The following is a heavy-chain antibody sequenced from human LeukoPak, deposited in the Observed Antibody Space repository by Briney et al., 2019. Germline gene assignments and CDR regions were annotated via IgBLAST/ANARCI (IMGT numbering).Heavy chain of an antibody. J-gene: IGHJ4*02. Sequence: PGGSLRLSCAASGFTFSSYSMNWVRQAPGKGLEWVSYISSTSSTIYYADSVKGRFTISRDNAKNSLYLQMNSLRAEDTAVYYCARFPRGYSYGYFDYWGQGTLVTVSS. CDR3: ARFPRGYSYGYFDY. CDR2: ISSTSSTI. V-gene: IGHV3-48*01. D-gene: IGHD5-18*01. CDR1: GFTFSSYS.